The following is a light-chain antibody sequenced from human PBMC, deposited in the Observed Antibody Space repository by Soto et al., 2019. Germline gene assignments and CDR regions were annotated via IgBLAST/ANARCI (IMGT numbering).Light chain of an antibody. Sequence: QSALTQPPSASGSPGQSVAISCTGTSSDVGGYNYVSWYQQHPGKAPKLMIYEVNKRPSGVPDRFSGSILGNKAALTITGAQADDESDYYCVLYMGSGIWVFGGGTQLTVL. CDR3: VLYMGSGIWV. J-gene: IGLJ3*02. V-gene: IGLV2-8*01. CDR2: EVN. CDR1: SSDVGGYNY.